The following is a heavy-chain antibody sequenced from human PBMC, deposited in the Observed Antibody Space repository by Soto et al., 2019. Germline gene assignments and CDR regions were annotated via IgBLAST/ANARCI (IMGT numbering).Heavy chain of an antibody. CDR1: GESISSGGYY. D-gene: IGHD6-6*01. Sequence: QVQLQESGPGLVKASQTLSLICSVSGESISSGGYYWSWIRHHPGKGLEWIGYIYDSESAYYNPSHKSRVTISMETSKNHFAMKLSSVTAADTAVYYCARTSSSSSAADYWGQGTLITLSS. CDR2: IYDSESA. V-gene: IGHV4-31*03. CDR3: ARTSSSSSAADY. J-gene: IGHJ4*02.